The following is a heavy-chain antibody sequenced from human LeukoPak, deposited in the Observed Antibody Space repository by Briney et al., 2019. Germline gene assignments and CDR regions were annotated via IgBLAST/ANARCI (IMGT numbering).Heavy chain of an antibody. CDR3: ACPGIAAAGTFDY. J-gene: IGHJ4*02. V-gene: IGHV4-39*01. CDR2: IYYSGST. Sequence: SETLSLTCTVSGGSISSYYWGWIRQPPGKGLEWIGSIYYSGSTYYNPSLKSRVTISVDTSKNQFSLKLSSVTAADTAVYYCACPGIAAAGTFDYWGQGTLVTVSS. CDR1: GGSISSYY. D-gene: IGHD6-13*01.